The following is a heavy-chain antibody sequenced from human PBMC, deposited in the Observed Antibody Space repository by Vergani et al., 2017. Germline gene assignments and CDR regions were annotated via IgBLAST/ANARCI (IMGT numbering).Heavy chain of an antibody. CDR1: GYNFRTYW. D-gene: IGHD2-21*02. V-gene: IGHV5-51*03. J-gene: IGHJ4*02. CDR3: ARGDGGDDPGLDY. CDR2: IYPEDSDP. Sequence: EVQLVQSGAEVKKPGQSLTISCKASGYNFRTYWIGWVRQMPGQGLEWKGLIYPEDSDPRYDPCFAGQVTMSVDKSNMTAYLHWTSLKASDTGMYDCARGDGGDDPGLDYWGQGTLVTVSS.